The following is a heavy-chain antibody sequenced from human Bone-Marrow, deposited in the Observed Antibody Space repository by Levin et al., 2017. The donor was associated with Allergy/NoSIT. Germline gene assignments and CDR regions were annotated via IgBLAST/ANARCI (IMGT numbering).Heavy chain of an antibody. Sequence: PGGSLRLSCTTSGITFNTAWMSWVRQAPGKGLEWVGRIMSEAKGGTTDYAAVVKGRATISRDDSKNTAYLQMNSLTTEDTAVYYCATGTPIDFWGQGILVTVSS. CDR3: ATGTPIDF. CDR2: IMSEAKGGTT. J-gene: IGHJ4*02. D-gene: IGHD1/OR15-1a*01. CDR1: GITFNTAW. V-gene: IGHV3-15*01.